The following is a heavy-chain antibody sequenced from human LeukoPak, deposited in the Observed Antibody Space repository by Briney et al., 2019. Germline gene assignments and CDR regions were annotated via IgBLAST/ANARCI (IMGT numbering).Heavy chain of an antibody. D-gene: IGHD3-10*01. CDR2: MNPNSGNT. CDR3: ARRPIRGVIPFDY. J-gene: IGHJ4*02. CDR1: GYTFTSYD. Sequence: ASVKVSCKASGYTFTSYDINWVRQATGQGLEWMGWMNPNSGNTGYVQKFQGRVTITRNTSISTAYMELSSLRSEDTAVYYCARRPIRGVIPFDYWGQGTLVTVSS. V-gene: IGHV1-8*03.